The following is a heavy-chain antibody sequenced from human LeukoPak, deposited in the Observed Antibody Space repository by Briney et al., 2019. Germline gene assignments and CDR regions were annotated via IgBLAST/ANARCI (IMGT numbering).Heavy chain of an antibody. CDR1: GGSISSYY. D-gene: IGHD5/OR15-5a*01. CDR2: IYYSGTT. J-gene: IGHJ4*02. CDR3: ASTAGHSVKD. V-gene: IGHV4-59*04. Sequence: NPSETLSLTCTVSGGSISSYYWSWIRQPPRKGLDWIGYIYYSGTTYYNPSLKIRVTISVDTTKNQFSLKLSSMTAADTAVYYCASTAGHSVKDWGQGTLVTVSS.